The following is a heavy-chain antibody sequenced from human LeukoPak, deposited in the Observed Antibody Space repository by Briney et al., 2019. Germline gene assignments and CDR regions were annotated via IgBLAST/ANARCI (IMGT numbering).Heavy chain of an antibody. CDR2: IDNDGSTT. Sequence: QPGGSLRLSCAASGFIFSRYWMHWVRQAPGKGLVWVSHIDNDGSTTSYADSVKGRFTISRDNAKNTLYLQMNSLRAEDTAMYFCSNYGSGTGPIWGQGTMVTASS. CDR3: SNYGSGTGPI. D-gene: IGHD1-14*01. CDR1: GFIFSRYW. J-gene: IGHJ3*02. V-gene: IGHV3-74*01.